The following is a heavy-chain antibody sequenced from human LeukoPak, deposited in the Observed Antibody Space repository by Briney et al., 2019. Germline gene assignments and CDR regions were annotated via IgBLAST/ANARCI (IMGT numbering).Heavy chain of an antibody. V-gene: IGHV4-34*01. D-gene: IGHD3-3*01. Sequence: PGGSLRLSCAASGFTFSSYAMHWVRQAPGKGLEWIGEINHSGSTNYNPSLKSRVTISVDTSKNQFSLKLSSVTAADTAVYYCARGEAIFGVVPADYWGQGTLVTVSS. CDR1: GFTFSSYA. CDR2: INHSGST. J-gene: IGHJ4*02. CDR3: ARGEAIFGVVPADY.